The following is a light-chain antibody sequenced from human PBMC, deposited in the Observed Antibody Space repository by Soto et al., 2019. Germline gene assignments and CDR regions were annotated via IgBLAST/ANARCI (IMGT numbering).Light chain of an antibody. CDR3: SSNAGSNNYVV. CDR1: SSDVGGYNY. CDR2: EVS. Sequence: QSALTQPASVSGSPGQSITISCTGTSSDVGGYNYVSWYQQHPDKAPKLMIYEVSRRPSGVPDRFSGSKSGNTASLTVSGLQAEDEADYYCSSNAGSNNYVVFGGGTKLTVL. J-gene: IGLJ2*01. V-gene: IGLV2-8*01.